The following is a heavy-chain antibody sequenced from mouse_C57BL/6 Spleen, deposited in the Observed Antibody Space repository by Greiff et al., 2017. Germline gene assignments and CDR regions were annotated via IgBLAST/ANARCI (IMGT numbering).Heavy chain of an antibody. CDR1: GYSFTSSW. CDR3: ERRGYSNCDYYAMDY. CDR2: IYPGGGST. Sequence: QVQLQQPGAELVKPGASVKMSCKASGYSFTSSWITWVKQRPGQGLEWIGDIYPGGGSTNYNEKFKSKATLTVDTSSSTAYMQLSSLTSEASAVYYCERRGYSNCDYYAMDYWGQGTSVTVSS. D-gene: IGHD2-5*01. J-gene: IGHJ4*01. V-gene: IGHV1-55*01.